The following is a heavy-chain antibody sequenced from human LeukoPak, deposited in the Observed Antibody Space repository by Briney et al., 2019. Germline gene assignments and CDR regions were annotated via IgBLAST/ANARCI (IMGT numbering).Heavy chain of an antibody. CDR3: ARSSYCSGGSCYFNTVYYYYGMDV. Sequence: SETLSLTCTVSGGSISSYYWSWIRQPPVKGLEWIGYIYYSGSTNYNPSLKSRVTISVDTSKNQFSLKLSSVTAADTAVYYCARSSYCSGGSCYFNTVYYYYGMDVWGQGTTVTVSS. CDR2: IYYSGST. D-gene: IGHD2-15*01. CDR1: GGSISSYY. J-gene: IGHJ6*02. V-gene: IGHV4-59*01.